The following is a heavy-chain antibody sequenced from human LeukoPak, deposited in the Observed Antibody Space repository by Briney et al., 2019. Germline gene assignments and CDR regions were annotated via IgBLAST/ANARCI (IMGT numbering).Heavy chain of an antibody. CDR3: AKGDDIAAAGTLHFDH. CDR2: VSGSGDST. CDR1: GFTFSTYA. Sequence: GGSLRLPCAVSGFTFSTYAMIWVRQPPAKGMEWVSAVSGSGDSTYYADSVKGGFTISRDNSNNTLYLHMNSLRAEDTAIYYCAKGDDIAAAGTLHFDHWGQGTLGTVSS. D-gene: IGHD6-13*01. J-gene: IGHJ1*01. V-gene: IGHV3-23*01.